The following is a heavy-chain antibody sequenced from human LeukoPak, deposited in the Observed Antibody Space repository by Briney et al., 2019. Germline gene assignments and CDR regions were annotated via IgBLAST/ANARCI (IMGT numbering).Heavy chain of an antibody. Sequence: ASVKVSCKASGYTFTTHDINWVRQATGQGLEWLGWMSPNSGDTGYAQKFQGRVTMTSDSSISTAYMELSSLRSEDTAVYYCARETNDWNFDYWGQGTLVTVSS. CDR1: GYTFTTHD. V-gene: IGHV1-8*01. CDR3: ARETNDWNFDY. CDR2: MSPNSGDT. D-gene: IGHD1-1*01. J-gene: IGHJ4*02.